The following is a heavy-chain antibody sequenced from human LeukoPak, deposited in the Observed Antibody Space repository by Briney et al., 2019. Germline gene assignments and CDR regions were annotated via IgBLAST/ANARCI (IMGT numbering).Heavy chain of an antibody. CDR1: GGSISSSNG. J-gene: IGHJ4*02. Sequence: NPSGTLSPTCAVSGGSISSSNGWSWVRQPPGKGLEWIGEIYHSGSTYYNPSLKSRVTISVDTSKNQFSLKLSSVTAADTAVYYCPTGGGYYFDYWGQGALVTVSS. D-gene: IGHD3-22*01. CDR3: PTGGGYYFDY. CDR2: IYHSGST. V-gene: IGHV4-4*02.